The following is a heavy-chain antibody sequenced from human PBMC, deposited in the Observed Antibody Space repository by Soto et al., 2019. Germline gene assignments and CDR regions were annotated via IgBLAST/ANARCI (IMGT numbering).Heavy chain of an antibody. Sequence: EVQLVESGGGLVQPGGSLRLSCAASAFTFSTYSMNWVRQAPGKGLEWLSYISSSSSTIYYADSVKGRFSISRDNAKNSQYLQMNSLRDEDTAIYYSAREGGMDVWGQGTTVTVSS. CDR3: AREGGMDV. CDR2: ISSSSSTI. V-gene: IGHV3-48*02. J-gene: IGHJ6*02. CDR1: AFTFSTYS.